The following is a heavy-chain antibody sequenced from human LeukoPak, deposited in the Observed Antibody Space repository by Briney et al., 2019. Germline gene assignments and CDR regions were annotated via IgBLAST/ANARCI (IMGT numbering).Heavy chain of an antibody. V-gene: IGHV1-8*01. CDR2: MNPNSGNT. CDR3: ARHFYGSGTYYHFDY. J-gene: IGHJ4*02. Sequence: GASVKVSCKASGYTFTSYDINWVRQATGQGLEWMGWMNPNSGNTGYAQKFQGRVTMTRNTSISTAYMELSSLRSDDTAVYYCARHFYGSGTYYHFDYWGQGTLVTVSS. CDR1: GYTFTSYD. D-gene: IGHD3-10*01.